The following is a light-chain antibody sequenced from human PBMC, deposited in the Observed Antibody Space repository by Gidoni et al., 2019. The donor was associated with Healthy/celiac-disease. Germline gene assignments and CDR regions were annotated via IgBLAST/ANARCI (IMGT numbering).Light chain of an antibody. J-gene: IGLJ2*01. CDR3: QAWDSSTAVV. CDR1: KLGDKY. V-gene: IGLV3-1*01. Sequence: SYALTQPPSVSVSPGQTASITCSGDKLGDKYACWYQQKPGQSPLLVIYQDSKRPSGIPERFAGSNSGNTATLTISGTQAMDEADYYCQAWDSSTAVVFGGGTKLTVL. CDR2: QDS.